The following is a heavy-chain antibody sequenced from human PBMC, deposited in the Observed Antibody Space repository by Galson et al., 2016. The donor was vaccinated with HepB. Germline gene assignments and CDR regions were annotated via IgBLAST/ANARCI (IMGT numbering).Heavy chain of an antibody. CDR2: SFHDEDYT. Sequence: SLRLSCAASGFTLSKYHMHWVRQAPGKGLEWVALSFHDEDYTYYPDSVKGRFTISRDNTKGTVYLHMKSLRDEDTAVYYCTRGANDAFDIWGQGTMVTVSS. CDR3: TRGANDAFDI. J-gene: IGHJ3*02. CDR1: GFTLSKYH. V-gene: IGHV3-30-3*01.